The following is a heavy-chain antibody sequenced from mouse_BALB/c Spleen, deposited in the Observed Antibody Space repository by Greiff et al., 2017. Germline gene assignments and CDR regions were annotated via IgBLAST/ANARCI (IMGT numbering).Heavy chain of an antibody. V-gene: IGHV1-4*01. J-gene: IGHJ2*01. CDR3: ARSKFITTATPYFDY. Sequence: VQLQQSGAELARPGASVKMSCKASGYTFTSYTMHWVKQRPGQGLEWIGYINPSSGYTNYNQKFKDKATLTADKSSSTAYMQLSSLTSEDSAVYYCARSKFITTATPYFDYWGQGTTLTVSS. D-gene: IGHD1-2*01. CDR1: GYTFTSYT. CDR2: INPSSGYT.